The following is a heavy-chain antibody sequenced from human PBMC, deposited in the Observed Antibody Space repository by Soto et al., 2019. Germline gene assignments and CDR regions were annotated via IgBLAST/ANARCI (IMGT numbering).Heavy chain of an antibody. CDR1: GFTFSDNL. CDR2: INPANGNT. V-gene: IGHV1-3*01. Sequence: QVQLVQSGAELKKPGASVNISCQASGFTFSDNLINWVRQGPGQRLEWMGWINPANGNTRYSESFQCRVTITSLSSTSTAYVALSGLTSEDTAVAYCARAIVRVGPRSNGDFDVWGQGTVITVSS. J-gene: IGHJ3*01. D-gene: IGHD2-8*01. CDR3: ARAIVRVGPRSNGDFDV.